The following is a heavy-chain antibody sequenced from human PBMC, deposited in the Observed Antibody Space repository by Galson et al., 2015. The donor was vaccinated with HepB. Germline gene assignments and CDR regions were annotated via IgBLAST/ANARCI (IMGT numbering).Heavy chain of an antibody. CDR2: IIPIFGTA. CDR1: GGTFSSYA. J-gene: IGHJ6*02. D-gene: IGHD3-10*01. V-gene: IGHV1-69*13. CDR3: ARGSPRGSGSYYKSYYYYGMDV. Sequence: SVTVSCKASGGTFSSYAISWVRQAPGQGLEWVGGIIPIFGTANYAQKFQGRVTITADESTSTAYMELSSLRSEDTAVYYCARGSPRGSGSYYKSYYYYGMDVWGQGTTVTVSS.